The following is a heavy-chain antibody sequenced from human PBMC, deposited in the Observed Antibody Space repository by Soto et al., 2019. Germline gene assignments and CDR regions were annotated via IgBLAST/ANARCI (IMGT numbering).Heavy chain of an antibody. V-gene: IGHV4-4*02. Sequence: QVHLQESGPGLVKPSGTLSLTCAVSGGSITITNWWNWVRQPPGKGLEWIGEIFHSGGANYNPSLKRRVTMSVDKSKNHFSLNLSSVTAADTAMYYCATRTYYGDRCMDVWGQGTTVTVSS. CDR3: ATRTYYGDRCMDV. CDR1: GGSITITNW. J-gene: IGHJ6*02. CDR2: IFHSGGA. D-gene: IGHD4-17*01.